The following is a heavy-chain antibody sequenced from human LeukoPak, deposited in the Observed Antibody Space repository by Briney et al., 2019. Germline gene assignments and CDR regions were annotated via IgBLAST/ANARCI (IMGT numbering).Heavy chain of an antibody. CDR3: ARVSTLRTTIMITFGGVIAYNWFDP. Sequence: SETLSLTCAVYGGSFSGYYWSWIRQPPGKGLEWIGEINHSGSTNYNPSLKSRVTISVDTSKNQFSLKLSSVTAADTAVYYCARVSTLRTTIMITFGGVIAYNWFDPWGQGTLVTVSS. D-gene: IGHD3-16*02. V-gene: IGHV4-34*01. CDR1: GGSFSGYY. J-gene: IGHJ5*02. CDR2: INHSGST.